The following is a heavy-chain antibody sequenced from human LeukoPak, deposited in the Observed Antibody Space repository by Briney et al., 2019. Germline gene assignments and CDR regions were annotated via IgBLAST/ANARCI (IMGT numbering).Heavy chain of an antibody. J-gene: IGHJ3*02. CDR2: IYTSGST. V-gene: IGHV4-61*02. CDR1: GGSISSGSYY. CDR3: ATYTPANAFDI. Sequence: PSETLSLTCTVSGGSISSGSYYWSWIRQPAGKGLEWIGRIYTSGSTNYNPSLKSRVTISVDTSKNQFSLKLSSVTAADTAVYYCATYTPANAFDIWGQGTVVTVSS. D-gene: IGHD1-14*01.